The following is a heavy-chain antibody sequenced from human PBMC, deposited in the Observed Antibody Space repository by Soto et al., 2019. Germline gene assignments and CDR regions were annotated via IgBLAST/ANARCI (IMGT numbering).Heavy chain of an antibody. J-gene: IGHJ4*02. CDR1: GYDFFGYW. V-gene: IGHV5-51*01. CDR2: IYPDDSKT. CDR3: ARLVAAGITYYFDS. Sequence: PGESLKISCKGIGYDFFGYWIGWVRQTPGKGLEWVGIIYPDDSKTRYSPSFQGQVTFSADKSISTAYLQWSSLRASDTATYYCARLVAAGITYYFDSWGQGTLVTVSS. D-gene: IGHD2-21*01.